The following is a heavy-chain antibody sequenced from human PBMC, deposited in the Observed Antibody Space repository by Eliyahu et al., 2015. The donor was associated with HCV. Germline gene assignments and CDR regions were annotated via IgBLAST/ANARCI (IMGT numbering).Heavy chain of an antibody. Sequence: EVQLVESGGGLVQPGGSLRLSCAASGFTFSSXWMXWVRQAPGKGLEGVANIKQDGSEKYYVDSVKGRFTISRDNAKNSLYLQMNSLRAEDTTVYYCARDSVVAASKRRKVNWFDPWGQGTLVTVSS. CDR1: GFTFSSXW. D-gene: IGHD2-15*01. V-gene: IGHV3-7*01. J-gene: IGHJ5*02. CDR3: ARDSVVAASKRRKVNWFDP. CDR2: IKQDGSEK.